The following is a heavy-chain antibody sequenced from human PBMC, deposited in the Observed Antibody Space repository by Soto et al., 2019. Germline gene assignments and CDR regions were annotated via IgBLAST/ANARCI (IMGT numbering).Heavy chain of an antibody. CDR3: AHSVLRTVFGLVTTAAVYFDF. CDR1: GFSLTTSGVG. Sequence: QITLNESGPTPVKPRQTLTLTCTLSGFSLTTSGVGVGWIRQSPRKAPEWLALIYWDDDKRHRPSLKSRLTLTKSPSKTQVVLSMVVLDAADTATCYCAHSVLRTVFGLVTTAAVYFDFWCQGSPVAVSS. CDR2: IYWDDDK. V-gene: IGHV2-5*02. J-gene: IGHJ4*02. D-gene: IGHD3-3*01.